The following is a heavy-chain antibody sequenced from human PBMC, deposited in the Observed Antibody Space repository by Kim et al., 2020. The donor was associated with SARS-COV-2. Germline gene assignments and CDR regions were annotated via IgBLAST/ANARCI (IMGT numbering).Heavy chain of an antibody. V-gene: IGHV3-23*01. D-gene: IGHD5-18*01. CDR3: AKAGIQLWPYWYFDL. J-gene: IGHJ2*01. Sequence: ADSVKGRFTISRDNSKNTLYLQMNSLRAEDTAVYYCAKAGIQLWPYWYFDLWGRGTLVTVSS.